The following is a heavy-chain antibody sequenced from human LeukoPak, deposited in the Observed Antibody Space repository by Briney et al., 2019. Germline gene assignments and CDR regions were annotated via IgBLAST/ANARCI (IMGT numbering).Heavy chain of an antibody. CDR1: GGSISSYY. V-gene: IGHV4-59*01. Sequence: SETLSLTCTVSGGSISSYYWSWIRQPPGKGLEWIGYIYYSGSTNYNPSLKSRVTISVDTSKNQFSLKLSSVTATDTAVYYCATSGYPYYFDYWGQGTLVTVSS. J-gene: IGHJ4*02. D-gene: IGHD3-22*01. CDR3: ATSGYPYYFDY. CDR2: IYYSGST.